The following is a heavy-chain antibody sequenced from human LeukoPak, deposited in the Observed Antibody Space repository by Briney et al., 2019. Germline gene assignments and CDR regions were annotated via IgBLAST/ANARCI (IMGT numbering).Heavy chain of an antibody. CDR1: GFTFSSYS. V-gene: IGHV3-21*01. Sequence: PGGTLRLSCAASGFTFSSYSMNWVRQAPGKGLEWVSSISSSSSYIYYADSVKGRFTISRDNAKNSLYLQMNSLRAEDTAVYYCARDSAMYYFDYWGQGTLVTVSS. J-gene: IGHJ4*02. D-gene: IGHD6-25*01. CDR3: ARDSAMYYFDY. CDR2: ISSSSSYI.